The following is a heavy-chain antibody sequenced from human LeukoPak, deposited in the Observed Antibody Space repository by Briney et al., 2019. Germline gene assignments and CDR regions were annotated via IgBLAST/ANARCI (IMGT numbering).Heavy chain of an antibody. CDR3: ARARYVNSFYAFDI. CDR2: LSKSGNT. CDR1: GGSISSYY. J-gene: IGHJ3*02. Sequence: SETLSLTCTVSGGSISSYYWSWIRLPPGKGLEWIGYLSKSGNTNYSPSLKSRVTIFGDTSKNQFFLKLSSVTAADTPVYYCARARYVNSFYAFDIWGQGTLVTVSS. V-gene: IGHV4-59*01. D-gene: IGHD3-9*01.